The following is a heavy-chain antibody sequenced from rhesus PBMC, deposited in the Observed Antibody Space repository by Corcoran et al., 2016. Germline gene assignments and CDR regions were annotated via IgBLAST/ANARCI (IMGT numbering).Heavy chain of an antibody. V-gene: IGHV1-198*02. CDR2: IIPLVGIT. D-gene: IGHD4-23*01. CDR3: ATSMNTVTTWGYGLDS. Sequence: QVQLVQSGAEVKKPGASVKVSCKASGFTFGSYAINWVRQAPGQGLEWMGVIIPLVGITNYAEKFQGRVTITTDTSTSTAYMELSSLRSEDTAVYYCATSMNTVTTWGYGLDSWGQGVVVTVSS. CDR1: GFTFGSYA. J-gene: IGHJ6*01.